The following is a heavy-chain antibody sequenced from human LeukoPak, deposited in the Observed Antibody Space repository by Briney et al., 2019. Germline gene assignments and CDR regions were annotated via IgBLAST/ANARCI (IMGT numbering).Heavy chain of an antibody. CDR3: ASLGYCSSTSCYRYYYYMDV. CDR1: GGSISSYY. V-gene: IGHV4-34*01. J-gene: IGHJ6*03. Sequence: SETLSLTCAVYGGSISSYYWSWIRQPPGKGLEWIGEINHSGSTNYNPSLKSRVTISVDTSKNQFSLKLSSVTAADTAVYYCASLGYCSSTSCYRYYYYMDVWGKGTTVTVSS. D-gene: IGHD2-2*01. CDR2: INHSGST.